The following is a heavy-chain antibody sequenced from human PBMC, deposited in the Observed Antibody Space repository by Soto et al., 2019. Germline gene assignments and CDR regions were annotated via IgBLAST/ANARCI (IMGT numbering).Heavy chain of an antibody. D-gene: IGHD2-15*01. V-gene: IGHV3-30-3*01. CDR1: GFTFSSYA. CDR2: ISYDGSNT. Sequence: GGSLRLSCAASGFTFSSYAMHWVRQAPGKGLEWVAVISYDGSNTYYADSVKGRFTISRDNSKNTLYLQMNSLRAEDTAVYYCARSSGQYGMDVWGQGTTVTVSS. CDR3: ARSSGQYGMDV. J-gene: IGHJ6*02.